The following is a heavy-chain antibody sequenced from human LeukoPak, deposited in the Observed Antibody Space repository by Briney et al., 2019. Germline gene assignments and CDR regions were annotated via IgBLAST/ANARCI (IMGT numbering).Heavy chain of an antibody. Sequence: GASVTVSCTASGYTFTSYYMHWVRQAPGQGLEWMGIINPSGGSTSYAQKSQGRVTMTRDTSTSTVYMELSSLRSEDTAVYYCARANRLTIFGVVTHYYGMDVWGQGTTVTVSS. V-gene: IGHV1-46*01. CDR3: ARANRLTIFGVVTHYYGMDV. CDR2: INPSGGST. CDR1: GYTFTSYY. J-gene: IGHJ6*02. D-gene: IGHD3-3*01.